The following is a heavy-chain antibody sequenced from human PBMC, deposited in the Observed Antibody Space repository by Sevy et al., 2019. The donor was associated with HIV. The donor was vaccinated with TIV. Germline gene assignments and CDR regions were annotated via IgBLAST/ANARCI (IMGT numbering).Heavy chain of an antibody. CDR1: GFTFSDYY. D-gene: IGHD5-18*01. CDR2: ISSSGSTI. CDR3: ARGDVDTAMEDY. Sequence: EGSLRLSCAASGFTFSDYYMSWIRQAPGKGLEWVSYISSSGSTIYYADSVKGRFTISRDNAKNSLYLQMNSLGAEDTAVYYCARGDVDTAMEDYWGQGTLVTVSS. V-gene: IGHV3-11*01. J-gene: IGHJ4*02.